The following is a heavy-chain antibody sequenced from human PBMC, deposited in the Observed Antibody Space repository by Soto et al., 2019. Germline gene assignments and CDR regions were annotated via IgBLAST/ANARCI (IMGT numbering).Heavy chain of an antibody. V-gene: IGHV1-18*01. Sequence: QVQLVQSGAEVKKPGASVKVSCKASGYTFTSYGISWVRQAPGQGLEWMGWISAYNGNTNYAQKLQGRVTMTTETSTGPAYMQLRSLNSDDTAVYYWAGDRCRDYVWVSYRYAPDDACDIWGQGTMVTVSS. CDR2: ISAYNGNT. CDR3: AGDRCRDYVWVSYRYAPDDACDI. D-gene: IGHD3-16*02. J-gene: IGHJ3*02. CDR1: GYTFTSYG.